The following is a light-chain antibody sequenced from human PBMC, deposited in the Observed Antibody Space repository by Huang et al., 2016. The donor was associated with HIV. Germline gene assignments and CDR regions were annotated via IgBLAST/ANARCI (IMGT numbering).Light chain of an antibody. CDR2: GAS. V-gene: IGKV3-20*01. CDR1: QTVTNNY. J-gene: IGKJ2*03. Sequence: IVLTQSPDTLSLSPGERATLSCRVSQTVTNNYLAWYQQRPGQAPRLLIYGASTRATGIPDRCSGSGSGTDFTLTISRLEPKDFVVYYCQQFGSSPPYSFGQGTKLEIK. CDR3: QQFGSSPPYS.